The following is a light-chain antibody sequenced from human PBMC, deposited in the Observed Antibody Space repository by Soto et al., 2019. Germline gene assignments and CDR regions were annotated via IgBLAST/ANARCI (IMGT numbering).Light chain of an antibody. CDR3: QQYNNLPPDT. CDR1: QSVNNN. J-gene: IGKJ2*01. V-gene: IGKV3-15*01. Sequence: EIILTQSPASLSVSPGERATLSCRASQSVNNNLAWYLQKPGQAPRLLIYGASTRATGIPGRFRGRGSGTEFALTITSLQSEDFAVYFCQQYNNLPPDTFGQGTKLEVK. CDR2: GAS.